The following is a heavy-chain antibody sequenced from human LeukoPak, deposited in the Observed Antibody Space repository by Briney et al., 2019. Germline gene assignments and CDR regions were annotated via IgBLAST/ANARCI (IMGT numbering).Heavy chain of an antibody. CDR3: ATWGTAAIYYYGMDV. CDR1: GYTLTELS. CDR2: FDPEDGET. D-gene: IGHD2-2*01. V-gene: IGHV1-24*01. Sequence: ASVKVSCKVSGYTLTELSMHWVRQAPGKGLEWMGGFDPEDGETIYAQKFQGRVTMTEGTSTDTAYMELSSLRSEDTAVYYCATWGTAAIYYYGMDVWGQGTTVTVSS. J-gene: IGHJ6*02.